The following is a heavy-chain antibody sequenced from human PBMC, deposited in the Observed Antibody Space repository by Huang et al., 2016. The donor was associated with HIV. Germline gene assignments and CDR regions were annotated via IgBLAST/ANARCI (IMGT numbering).Heavy chain of an antibody. D-gene: IGHD3-22*01. J-gene: IGHJ4*02. CDR3: ARDRDFYDSSGYWGFNYFDY. CDR2: INPRDGST. V-gene: IGHV1-46*01. Sequence: QVQLVQSGAEVKKPGASVKVSCKASGYAFTSYYMHWVRQAPGQGLEWMGIINPRDGSTSDAQKVQGRVTTTRDKSTNTVFMELSSLRSEDTAVYYCARDRDFYDSSGYWGFNYFDYWGQGTLVTVSS. CDR1: GYAFTSYY.